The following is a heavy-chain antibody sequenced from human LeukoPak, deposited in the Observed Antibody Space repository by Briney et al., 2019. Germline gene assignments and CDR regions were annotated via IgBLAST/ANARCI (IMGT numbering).Heavy chain of an antibody. CDR2: IKQDGSEK. CDR3: AGYCGGDCYGMDV. V-gene: IGHV3-7*01. D-gene: IGHD2-21*02. Sequence: GGSLRLSCAASGSILSSYAMHWVRQAPGKGLEWVANIKQDGSEKDYVDSVKGRFTISRDNPKNSLYLQMNSLRAEDTAVYYCAGYCGGDCYGMDVWGQGTTVTVSS. J-gene: IGHJ6*02. CDR1: GSILSSYA.